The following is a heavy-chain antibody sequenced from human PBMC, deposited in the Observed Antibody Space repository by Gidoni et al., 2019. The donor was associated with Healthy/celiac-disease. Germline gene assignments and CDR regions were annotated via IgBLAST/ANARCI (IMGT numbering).Heavy chain of an antibody. V-gene: IGHV4-59*01. CDR3: ARDRRIAAAEGFDP. CDR2: IYYSGST. CDR1: GGSISSYY. Sequence: QVQLQESGPGLVKPSETLSLTCTVSGGSISSYYWSWIRQPPGNGLEWIGYIYYSGSTNYNPSLKSRVTISVDTSKNQFSLKLSSVTAADTAVYYCARDRRIAAAEGFDPWGQGTLVTVSS. D-gene: IGHD6-13*01. J-gene: IGHJ5*02.